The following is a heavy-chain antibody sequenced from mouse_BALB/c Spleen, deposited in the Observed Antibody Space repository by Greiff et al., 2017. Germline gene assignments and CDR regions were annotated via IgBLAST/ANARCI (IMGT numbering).Heavy chain of an antibody. Sequence: DVQLQESGGGLVKPGGSLKLSCAASGFTFSSYTMSWVRQTPEKRLEWVATISSGGSYTYYPDSVKGRFTISRDNAKNTLYLQMSSLKSEDTAMYYCTREDSSGYVAWFAYWGQGTLVTVSA. V-gene: IGHV5-6-4*01. D-gene: IGHD3-2*01. CDR1: GFTFSSYT. CDR3: TREDSSGYVAWFAY. J-gene: IGHJ3*01. CDR2: ISSGGSYT.